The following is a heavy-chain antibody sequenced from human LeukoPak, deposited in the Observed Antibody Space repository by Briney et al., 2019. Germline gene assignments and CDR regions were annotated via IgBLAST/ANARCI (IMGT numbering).Heavy chain of an antibody. CDR1: GFTFSSYA. CDR2: ISGSGGST. Sequence: GGSLRLSCAASGFTFSSYAMSWVRQPPGKGLEWVSAISGSGGSTYYADSVKGRFTIARDNSKNTLYLQMNSLRAEDTAVYYCAKDRAIAAAGTYFNYWGQGTLVTVSS. V-gene: IGHV3-23*01. D-gene: IGHD6-13*01. J-gene: IGHJ4*02. CDR3: AKDRAIAAAGTYFNY.